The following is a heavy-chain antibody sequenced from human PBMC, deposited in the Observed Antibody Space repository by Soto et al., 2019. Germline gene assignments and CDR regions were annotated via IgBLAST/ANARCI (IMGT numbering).Heavy chain of an antibody. CDR3: ATGPTYSSSSAWFDS. CDR2: IIPIFGTA. D-gene: IGHD6-6*01. Sequence: QVQLVQSGAEVKKPGSSVKVSCKASVGTFSSYAISWVRQAPGQGLEWMGGIIPIFGTANYAHKFQGRVTITAYESTSTASMALTSLSSEDTAVYYCATGPTYSSSSAWFDSWCQGTLVTVSS. V-gene: IGHV1-69*01. J-gene: IGHJ5*01. CDR1: VGTFSSYA.